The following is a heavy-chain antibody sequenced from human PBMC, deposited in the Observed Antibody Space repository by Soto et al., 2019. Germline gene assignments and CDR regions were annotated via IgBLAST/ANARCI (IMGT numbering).Heavy chain of an antibody. J-gene: IGHJ4*02. Sequence: GSLRLSCAASGFTFTRYSMNWVRQAPGKGLEWVSSISSTTNYIYYADSMKGRFTVYRDNAKNSVYLEMNSLSAEDTALYYCARESEDLTSNFDYWGQGTLVTVSS. CDR3: ARESEDLTSNFDY. CDR1: GFTFTRYS. CDR2: ISSTTNYI. V-gene: IGHV3-21*01.